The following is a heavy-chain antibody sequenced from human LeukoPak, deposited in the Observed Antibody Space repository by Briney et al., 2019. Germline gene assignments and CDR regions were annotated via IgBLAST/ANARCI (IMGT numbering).Heavy chain of an antibody. CDR3: AGYSTVTTVRAPLKNWFDP. D-gene: IGHD4-17*01. CDR2: INHSGST. Sequence: SETLSLTCAVYGGSFSGYYWSWIRQPPGKGLEWIGEINHSGSTNYNPSLKSRVTISVDTSKNQFSLKLSSVTAADTAVYYCAGYSTVTTVRAPLKNWFDPWGQGTLVTVSS. CDR1: GGSFSGYY. V-gene: IGHV4-34*01. J-gene: IGHJ5*02.